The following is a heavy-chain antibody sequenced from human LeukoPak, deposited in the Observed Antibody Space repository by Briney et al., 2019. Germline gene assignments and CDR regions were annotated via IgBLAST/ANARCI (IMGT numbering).Heavy chain of an antibody. V-gene: IGHV3-7*01. J-gene: IGHJ6*02. CDR3: ARDNYDSSGYYYHYYYGMDV. D-gene: IGHD3-22*01. CDR1: GFTFSSYW. CDR2: IKQDGSEK. Sequence: GGSLRLSCAASGFTFSSYWMSWVRQAPGKGLEWVANIKQDGSEKYYVDSVKGRFTISRDNSKNTLYLQMNSLRDEDTAVYYCARDNYDSSGYYYHYYYGMDVWGQGTTVTVSS.